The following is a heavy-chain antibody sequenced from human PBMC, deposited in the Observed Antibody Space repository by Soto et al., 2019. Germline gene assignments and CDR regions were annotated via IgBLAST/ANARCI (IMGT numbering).Heavy chain of an antibody. CDR3: AREEV. J-gene: IGHJ4*02. Sequence: TGGSLRLSCAASGFTFSNYWMSWVRQAPGKGLEWVANIKQDGSEKYYVDSVRGRFTISRDNAKNSLYLQMNSLRAEDTAVYYCAREEVWGQGTLVTVSS. CDR1: GFTFSNYW. CDR2: IKQDGSEK. V-gene: IGHV3-7*01.